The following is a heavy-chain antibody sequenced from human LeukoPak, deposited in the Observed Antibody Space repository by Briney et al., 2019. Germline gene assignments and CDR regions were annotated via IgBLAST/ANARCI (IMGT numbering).Heavy chain of an antibody. Sequence: GGSLRLSCAASGFIFSDNAMHWVRQAPGKRPEYVSAVSSNGGTKYYANSVKGRFTISRDNSKDTVYLQMGSLRTEDMAVYYCARVLGSITSNYSDYWGQGTLVIVSS. D-gene: IGHD2-2*01. J-gene: IGHJ4*02. V-gene: IGHV3-64*01. CDR1: GFIFSDNA. CDR2: VSSNGGTK. CDR3: ARVLGSITSNYSDY.